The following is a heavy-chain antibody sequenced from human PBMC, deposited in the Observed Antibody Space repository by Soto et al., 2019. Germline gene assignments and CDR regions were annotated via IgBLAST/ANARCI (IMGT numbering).Heavy chain of an antibody. J-gene: IGHJ4*02. CDR3: ARERSSGWLDY. Sequence: PSVKVSCKASCYTFTSYGISWVRQAPGQGLEWMGWMNPNSGNTGYAQKFQGRVTMTRNTSISTAYMELSSLRSEDTAVYYCARERSSGWLDYWGQGTVVTVSS. CDR2: MNPNSGNT. V-gene: IGHV1-8*02. D-gene: IGHD6-19*01. CDR1: CYTFTSYG.